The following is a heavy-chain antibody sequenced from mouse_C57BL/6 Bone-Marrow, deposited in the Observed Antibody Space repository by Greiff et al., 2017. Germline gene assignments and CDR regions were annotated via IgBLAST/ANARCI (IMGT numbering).Heavy chain of an antibody. Sequence: QVQLKESGAELARPGASVKMSCKASGYTFTSYTMHWVKQRPGQGLEWIGYINPSSGYTKYNQKFKDKATLTADKSSSTAYMQLSSLTSEDSAVYYCARLIITTVVATDYYAMDYWGQGTSVTVSS. D-gene: IGHD1-1*01. J-gene: IGHJ4*01. V-gene: IGHV1-4*01. CDR3: ARLIITTVVATDYYAMDY. CDR2: INPSSGYT. CDR1: GYTFTSYT.